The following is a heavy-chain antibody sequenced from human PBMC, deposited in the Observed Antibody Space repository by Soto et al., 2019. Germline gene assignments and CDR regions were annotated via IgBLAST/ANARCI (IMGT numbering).Heavy chain of an antibody. CDR1: GFTFSSYA. CDR2: ISGSGGST. CDR3: AKEKWRGKWELPLIPYYFDY. D-gene: IGHD1-26*01. J-gene: IGHJ4*02. Sequence: GGSLRLSCAASGFTFSSYAMSWVRQAPGKGLEWVSAISGSGGSTYYADSVKGRFTISRDNSKNTLYLQMNSLRAEDTAVYYCAKEKWRGKWELPLIPYYFDYWGQGTLVTVSS. V-gene: IGHV3-23*01.